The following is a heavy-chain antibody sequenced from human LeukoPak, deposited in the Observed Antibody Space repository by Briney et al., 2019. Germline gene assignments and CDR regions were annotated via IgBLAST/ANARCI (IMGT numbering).Heavy chain of an antibody. J-gene: IGHJ4*02. D-gene: IGHD2-15*01. Sequence: GGSLRLSCGGSGFTFSSYAMSWVRQAPGKGLEWVSAISGSGSDTFYANSVKGRFTISRDNAKNTLHLQMNSLRAEDTAVYYCAQGGGSSCSSPSDYWGQGTLVTVSS. V-gene: IGHV3-23*01. CDR3: AQGGGSSCSSPSDY. CDR1: GFTFSSYA. CDR2: ISGSGSDT.